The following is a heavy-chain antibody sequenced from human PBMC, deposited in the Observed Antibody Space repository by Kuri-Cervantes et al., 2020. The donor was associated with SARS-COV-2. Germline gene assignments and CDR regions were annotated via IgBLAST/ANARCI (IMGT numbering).Heavy chain of an antibody. J-gene: IGHJ6*03. CDR3: ARQDSGSYYWAYVDV. Sequence: GESLKISCAASGFTFSNAWMSWVRQAPGKGLEWMGIIYPGDSDTRYSPSFQGQVTISADKSISTAYLQWSSLKASDTAMYYCARQDSGSYYWAYVDVWGKGTTVTVSS. CDR1: GFTFSNAW. V-gene: IGHV5-51*01. CDR2: IYPGDSDT. D-gene: IGHD1-26*01.